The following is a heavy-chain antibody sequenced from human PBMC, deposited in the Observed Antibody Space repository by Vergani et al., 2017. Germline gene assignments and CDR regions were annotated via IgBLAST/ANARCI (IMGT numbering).Heavy chain of an antibody. CDR3: AKASERYCSSTSCYIHY. J-gene: IGHJ4*02. CDR2: NSGSGGSN. Sequence: EVQLLESGGGLVQPGGSLRLSCAASGFTFSSYAMSWVRQAPGKGLEWVSANSGSGGSNYYADSVKGRFTISRDNSKNTLYLQMNSLRAEDTAVYYCAKASERYCSSTSCYIHYWGQGTLVTVSS. CDR1: GFTFSSYA. V-gene: IGHV3-23*01. D-gene: IGHD2-2*02.